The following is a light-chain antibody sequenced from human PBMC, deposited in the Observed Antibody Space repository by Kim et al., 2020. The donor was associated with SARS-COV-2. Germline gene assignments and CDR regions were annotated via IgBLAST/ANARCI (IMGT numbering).Light chain of an antibody. CDR1: QSVSSN. CDR3: QQYNNWPLT. V-gene: IGKV3-15*01. CDR2: DAS. J-gene: IGKJ4*01. Sequence: EIVMTQSPATLSVSPGERATLSCRASQSVSSNLAWYQQKPGQAPRLLIYDASTRATGIPARFSGSGSGTGFTLTISSLQSEDFAVYYCQQYNNWPLTFGGATKVDIK.